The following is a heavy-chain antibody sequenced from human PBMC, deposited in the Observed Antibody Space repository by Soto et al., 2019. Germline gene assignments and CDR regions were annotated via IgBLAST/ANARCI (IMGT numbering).Heavy chain of an antibody. Sequence: QLQLVESGGGVVQPGRSLRLSCAATGFTFSSYGMYWVRQAAGKGLEWVAVIWYDGSNRYYADSVKGRFTISRDNSKNTLYLQMNSLRAEDTAVYYCAREELRDYGDYELNYGMDVWGQGTTVTVSS. CDR1: GFTFSSYG. CDR3: AREELRDYGDYELNYGMDV. D-gene: IGHD4-17*01. CDR2: IWYDGSNR. J-gene: IGHJ6*02. V-gene: IGHV3-33*01.